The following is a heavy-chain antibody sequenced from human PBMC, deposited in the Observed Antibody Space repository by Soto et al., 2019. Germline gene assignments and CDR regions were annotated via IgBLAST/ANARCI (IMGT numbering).Heavy chain of an antibody. Sequence: QVQLVQSGAEVKKPGSSVKVSCKASGGTFNNYAISWVRQAPGQGLAWMGGIITIIGTADYAHKFQGRLAISADESTGTTFMELRSLRSEDTDLAYCARGGVDVVATAAFDYWGQGTLVTVSS. CDR1: GGTFNNYA. D-gene: IGHD5-12*01. CDR3: ARGGVDVVATAAFDY. V-gene: IGHV1-69*01. J-gene: IGHJ4*02. CDR2: IITIIGTA.